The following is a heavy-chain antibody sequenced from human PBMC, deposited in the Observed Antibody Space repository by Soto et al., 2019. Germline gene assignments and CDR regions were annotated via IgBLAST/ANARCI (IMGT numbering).Heavy chain of an antibody. CDR3: ARDALIAVAGRDDDY. J-gene: IGHJ4*02. D-gene: IGHD6-19*01. CDR2: ISSTTHYI. Sequence: PGGSLRLSCAASGFTFTRYSMNWVRQAPGKGLEWVSSISSTTHYIYYADSMRGRFTISRDNAKNAVYLEMNSLRAEDTAVYYCARDALIAVAGRDDDYWGQGTLVTVSS. V-gene: IGHV3-21*06. CDR1: GFTFTRYS.